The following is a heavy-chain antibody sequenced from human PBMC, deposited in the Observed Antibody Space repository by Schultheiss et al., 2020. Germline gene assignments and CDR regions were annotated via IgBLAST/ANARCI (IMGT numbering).Heavy chain of an antibody. V-gene: IGHV4-34*12. CDR3: AKDGGDYGIDFDY. J-gene: IGHJ4*02. CDR1: GGSFGGYY. Sequence: LETLSLTCAVYGGSFGGYYWSWIRQPPGKGLEWFGEIIHSGSTNYNPSLKSRVTISVDTSKNQFSLKLSSVTAADTAVYYCAKDGGDYGIDFDYWGQGTLVTVSS. D-gene: IGHD4-17*01. CDR2: IIHSGST.